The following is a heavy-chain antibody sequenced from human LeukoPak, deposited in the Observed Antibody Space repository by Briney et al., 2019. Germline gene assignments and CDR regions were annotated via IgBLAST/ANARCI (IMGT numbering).Heavy chain of an antibody. CDR1: GGAISSSNW. V-gene: IGHV4-4*02. J-gene: IGHJ3*01. CDR2: IYHSGST. D-gene: IGHD5-12*01. CDR3: AADHGRYEGAFGP. Sequence: ASGTLSLTCAVSGGAISSSNWWNWVRQPPGKGLEWIGEIYHSGSTNYNPSLKSRVTISVDNSKNQFSLKLSSVTASDTAVYYCAADHGRYEGAFGPWGQGTMVTVSS.